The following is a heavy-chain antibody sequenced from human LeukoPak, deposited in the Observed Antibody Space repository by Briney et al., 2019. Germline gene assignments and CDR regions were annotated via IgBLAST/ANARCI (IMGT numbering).Heavy chain of an antibody. CDR2: IYPGDSDT. CDR1: GYXFTTYW. D-gene: IGHD4-23*01. CDR3: ARHRTIDYGDKNRGYFDY. J-gene: IGHJ4*02. Sequence: GESLKISCNGSGYXFTTYWIRWVRQMPGKGLEWMGIIYPGDSDTRYSPSFQGQVTISADKSISTAYLQWSSLKASDTAMYYCARHRTIDYGDKNRGYFDYWGQGTLVTVSS. V-gene: IGHV5-51*01.